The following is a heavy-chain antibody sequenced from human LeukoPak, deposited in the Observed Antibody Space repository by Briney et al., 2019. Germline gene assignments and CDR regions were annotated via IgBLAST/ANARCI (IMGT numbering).Heavy chain of an antibody. CDR1: GFTFSNAW. Sequence: GGSLRLSCAASGFTFSNAWMNWVRQAPGKGLEWVGRIKSKTDGETTDYAAPVKGRFTISRDDSKNTLYLQMNSLKTEDTAVYYCTTERVVGNWGQGILVTVSS. CDR3: TTERVVGN. D-gene: IGHD2-15*01. J-gene: IGHJ4*02. CDR2: IKSKTDGETT. V-gene: IGHV3-15*07.